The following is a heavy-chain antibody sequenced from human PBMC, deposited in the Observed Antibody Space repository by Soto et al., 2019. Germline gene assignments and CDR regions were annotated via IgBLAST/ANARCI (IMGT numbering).Heavy chain of an antibody. Sequence: ASVKVSCKASGYTFTSYYMHWVRQAPGQGLEWMGIISPSGGSTSYAQKFQGRVTMTRDTSTSTVHMELSSLRSEDTAVYYCARDGRCSGGSCYSDYYYGMDVWGQGTTVTVSS. J-gene: IGHJ6*02. D-gene: IGHD2-15*01. CDR3: ARDGRCSGGSCYSDYYYGMDV. V-gene: IGHV1-46*01. CDR1: GYTFTSYY. CDR2: ISPSGGST.